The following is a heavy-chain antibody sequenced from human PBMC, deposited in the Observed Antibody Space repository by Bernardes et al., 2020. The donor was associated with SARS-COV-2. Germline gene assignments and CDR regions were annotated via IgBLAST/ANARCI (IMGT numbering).Heavy chain of an antibody. V-gene: IGHV1-18*01. J-gene: IGHJ4*02. Sequence: ASVKVFCEAFGYTFSSYGIIWVRQAPGQGLEWMGWISAYNGNTKYAQKLQGRVTMTTDTSTSTAYMELRSLRSDDTAVYYCSRTPDDIYSGYDMKANFDYWGQGTLVTVSS. CDR1: GYTFSSYG. D-gene: IGHD5-12*01. CDR3: SRTPDDIYSGYDMKANFDY. CDR2: ISAYNGNT.